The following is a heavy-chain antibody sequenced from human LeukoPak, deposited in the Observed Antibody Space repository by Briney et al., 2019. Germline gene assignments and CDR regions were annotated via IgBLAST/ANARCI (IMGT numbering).Heavy chain of an antibody. CDR2: IIPIFGTA. CDR1: GGTFSSYA. Sequence: SVKVSCKASGGTFSSYAISWVRQAPGQGLEWMGGIIPIFGTANYAQKFQGRVTITADESTSTAYMELSSLRSEDTAVYYCARDLQDPLYYFDYWGQGTLVTVSS. V-gene: IGHV1-69*13. J-gene: IGHJ4*02. CDR3: ARDLQDPLYYFDY.